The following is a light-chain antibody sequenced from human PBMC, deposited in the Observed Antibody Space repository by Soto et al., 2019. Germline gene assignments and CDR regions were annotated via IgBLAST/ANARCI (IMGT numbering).Light chain of an antibody. J-gene: IGLJ2*01. CDR3: AAWDDTLNGYVL. CDR1: SSNIGTYT. V-gene: IGLV1-44*01. Sequence: QSVLTQPPSASGTPGQRVIISCSGGSSNIGTYTVNWYQHLPGTAPKLLIYSNNQWPSGVPDRFSGSKSGTSASLAISGLQSEDEADYYCAAWDDTLNGYVLFGGGTKVTVL. CDR2: SNN.